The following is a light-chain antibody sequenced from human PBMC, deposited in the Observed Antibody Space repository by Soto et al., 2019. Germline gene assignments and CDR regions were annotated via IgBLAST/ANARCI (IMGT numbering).Light chain of an antibody. V-gene: IGLV2-14*01. CDR1: SSDGGGYNY. CDR3: SSYTSSSTVV. J-gene: IGLJ2*01. Sequence: QSALTQPASVSGSPGQSITISCTGTSSDGGGYNYVSWYQQHPGKAPKLMIYDVSNRPSGVSNRFSGSKSGNTASLTISGLQAEDEADYYCSSYTSSSTVVFGGGTKLTV. CDR2: DVS.